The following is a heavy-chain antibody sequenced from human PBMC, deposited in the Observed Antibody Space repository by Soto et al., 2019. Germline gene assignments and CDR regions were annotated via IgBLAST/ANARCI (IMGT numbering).Heavy chain of an antibody. CDR1: GFTFSSYG. J-gene: IGHJ5*02. CDR3: ARDPQHSPLSIAETFGWFDP. V-gene: IGHV3-33*01. CDR2: IWYDGSNK. D-gene: IGHD6-6*01. Sequence: PGGSLRLSCAASGFTFSSYGMHWVRQAPGKGLEWVAVIWYDGSNKHYADSVKGRFTISRDNSKNTLYLQMNSLRAEDTAVYYCARDPQHSPLSIAETFGWFDPWGQGTLVTVSS.